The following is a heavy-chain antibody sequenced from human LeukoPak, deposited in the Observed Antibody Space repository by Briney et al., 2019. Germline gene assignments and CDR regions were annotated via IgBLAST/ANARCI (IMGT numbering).Heavy chain of an antibody. D-gene: IGHD3-3*01. J-gene: IGHJ4*02. CDR2: VHLDGRT. CDR1: GGSVINTNW. Sequence: PSGTLSLTCGVSGGSVINTNWWTWVRQPPGKGLEWIGEVHLDGRTNYNPSLESRLTMSVDVSENQVSLKLTSVTAADTAVYYCAREGGFYRPLDYSGQGTLVIV. V-gene: IGHV4-4*02. CDR3: AREGGFYRPLDY.